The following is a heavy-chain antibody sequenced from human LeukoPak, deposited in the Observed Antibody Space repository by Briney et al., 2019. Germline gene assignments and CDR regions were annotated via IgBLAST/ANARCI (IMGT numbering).Heavy chain of an antibody. V-gene: IGHV3-30*03. Sequence: GRSLRLSCAASGFTFSSYGMHWVRQAPGKGLEWVAVISYDGSNKYYADSVKGRFTISGDNSKNTLYLQMNSLRAEDTAVYYCARSGYDYGSGWYFDYWGQGTLVTVSS. CDR3: ARSGYDYGSGWYFDY. CDR1: GFTFSSYG. J-gene: IGHJ4*02. D-gene: IGHD5-12*01. CDR2: ISYDGSNK.